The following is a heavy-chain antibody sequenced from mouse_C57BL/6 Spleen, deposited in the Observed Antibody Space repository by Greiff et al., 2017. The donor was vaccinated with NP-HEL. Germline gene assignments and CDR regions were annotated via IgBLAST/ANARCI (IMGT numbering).Heavy chain of an antibody. D-gene: IGHD1-1*01. V-gene: IGHV6-3*01. J-gene: IGHJ1*03. CDR1: GFTFSNYW. CDR3: TYYYGSSYSLYWYFDV. CDR2: IRLKSDNYAT. Sequence: EVMLVESGGGLVQPGGSMKLSCVASGFTFSNYWMNWVRQSPEKGLEWVAQIRLKSDNYATHYAESVKGRFTISRDDSKSSVYLQMNNLRAEDTGIYYCTYYYGSSYSLYWYFDVWGTGTTVTVSS.